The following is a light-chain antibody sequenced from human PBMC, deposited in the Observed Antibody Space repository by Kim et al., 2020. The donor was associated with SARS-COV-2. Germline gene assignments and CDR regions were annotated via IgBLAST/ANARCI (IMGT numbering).Light chain of an antibody. J-gene: IGLJ3*02. V-gene: IGLV3-25*03. Sequence: SYELTQPPSVSVSPGQTARITCSGDALPKQYAYWYQQKPGQAPVLVIYKDSDRPSGIPERFSGSSSGTTVTLTISGVQAEDEADYYCQSADSSGTYWVFG. CDR1: ALPKQY. CDR3: QSADSSGTYWV. CDR2: KDS.